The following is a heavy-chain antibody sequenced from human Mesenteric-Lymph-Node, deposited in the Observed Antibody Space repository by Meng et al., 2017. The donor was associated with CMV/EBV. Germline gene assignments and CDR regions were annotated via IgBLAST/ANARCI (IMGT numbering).Heavy chain of an antibody. Sequence: GESLKISCEGSGFTFRSYAMSWVRQAPGKGLEWVLSISGTGNSIFYADSVKGRFTISRENSKNTMYLVMNSLSADDTAVYYCARHLGYGDYANYWGQGTLVTVSS. D-gene: IGHD4-17*01. CDR3: ARHLGYGDYANY. CDR2: ISGTGNSI. J-gene: IGHJ4*02. V-gene: IGHV3-23*01. CDR1: GFTFRSYA.